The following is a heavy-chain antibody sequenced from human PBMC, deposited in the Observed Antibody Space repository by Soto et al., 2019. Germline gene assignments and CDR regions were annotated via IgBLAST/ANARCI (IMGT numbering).Heavy chain of an antibody. CDR3: ARGGDILTRYYKVLDY. D-gene: IGHD3-9*01. CDR2: INPRGGST. Sequence: GASVKVSCKASGYTFTSYYMHWVRQAPGQGLEWMGIINPRGGSTSYAQKFQCRVTMTRDTSTSTVYMELSILRSEDTAVYYCARGGDILTRYYKVLDYWGQGTLVTVSS. J-gene: IGHJ4*02. V-gene: IGHV1-46*03. CDR1: GYTFTSYY.